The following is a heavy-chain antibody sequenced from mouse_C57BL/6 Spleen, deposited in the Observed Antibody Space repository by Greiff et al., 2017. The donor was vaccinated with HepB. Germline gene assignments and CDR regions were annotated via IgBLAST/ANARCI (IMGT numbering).Heavy chain of an antibody. CDR2: INPSNGGT. V-gene: IGHV1-53*01. CDR1: GYTFTSYW. CDR3: ARSIDYYYGTPDY. Sequence: VQLQQPGTELVKPGASVKLSCKASGYTFTSYWMHWVKQRPGQGLEWIGNINPSNGGTNYNEKFKSKATLTVDKSSSTAYMQLSSLTSEDSAVYYWARSIDYYYGTPDYWGQGTTLTVSS. J-gene: IGHJ2*01. D-gene: IGHD1-1*01.